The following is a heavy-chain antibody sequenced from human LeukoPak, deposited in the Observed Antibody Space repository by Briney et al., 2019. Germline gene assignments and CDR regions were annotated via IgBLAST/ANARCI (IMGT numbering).Heavy chain of an antibody. Sequence: GSLRLSCAASGFTVSSNYMSWVRQAPGKGLEWVSVIYSGGSTYYADSVKGRFTISRHNSKNTLYLQMNSLRAEDTAVYYCARDGRIQLYGMDVWGQGTTVTVSS. V-gene: IGHV3-53*04. CDR1: GFTVSSNY. CDR3: ARDGRIQLYGMDV. D-gene: IGHD5-18*01. CDR2: IYSGGST. J-gene: IGHJ6*02.